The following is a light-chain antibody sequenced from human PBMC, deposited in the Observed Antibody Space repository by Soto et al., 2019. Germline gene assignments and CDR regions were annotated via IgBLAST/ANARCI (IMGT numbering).Light chain of an antibody. V-gene: IGLV2-14*01. CDR2: DVS. CDR1: SSDVGGYNY. J-gene: IGLJ1*01. CDR3: CAYTTSNTRQIV. Sequence: QSALTQPASVSGSPGQSITISCTGTSSDVGGYNYVSWYQQHPGKAPKFMIYDVSNRPSGVSNRFSGSKSGNTASLTISGLQPEDEADYYCCAYTTSNTRQIVFGTVTKLTVL.